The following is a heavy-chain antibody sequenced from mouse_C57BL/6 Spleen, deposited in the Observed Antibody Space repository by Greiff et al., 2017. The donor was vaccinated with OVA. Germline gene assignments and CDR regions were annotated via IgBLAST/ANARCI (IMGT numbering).Heavy chain of an antibody. D-gene: IGHD2-12*01. Sequence: EVKLQQSGAELVRPGASVKLSCTASGFNIKDDYMHWVKQRPEQGLEWIGWIDPENGDTEYASKFQGKATITADTSSNTAYLQLSSLTSEDTAVYYCTASYYRGPFAYWGQGTLVTVSA. CDR1: GFNIKDDY. CDR3: TASYYRGPFAY. CDR2: IDPENGDT. J-gene: IGHJ3*01. V-gene: IGHV14-4*01.